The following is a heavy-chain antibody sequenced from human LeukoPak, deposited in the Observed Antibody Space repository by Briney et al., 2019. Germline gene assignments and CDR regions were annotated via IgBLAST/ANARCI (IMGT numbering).Heavy chain of an antibody. D-gene: IGHD2-2*01. J-gene: IGHJ3*02. CDR1: GGSISSGGYY. CDR3: ASTPSNHNCSSTSCLNAFDI. Sequence: SETLSLTCTVSGGSISSGGYYWSWIRQHPGKGLEWIGYIYYSGSTYYNPSLKSRVTISVDTSKNQFSLKLSSVTAADTAVYYCASTPSNHNCSSTSCLNAFDIWGQGTMVTVSS. V-gene: IGHV4-31*03. CDR2: IYYSGST.